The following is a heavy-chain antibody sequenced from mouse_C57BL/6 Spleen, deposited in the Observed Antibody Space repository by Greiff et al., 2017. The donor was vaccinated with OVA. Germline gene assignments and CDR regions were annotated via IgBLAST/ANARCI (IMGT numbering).Heavy chain of an antibody. CDR3: TLYSSVWFAY. V-gene: IGHV14-4*01. Sequence: VQLQQSGAELVRPGASVKLSCTASGFNIKDDYMPWVQQRPEQGLEWIGWIDPENGDTEYASKFQGKATITAYTSSNTAYLQLSSLTSEDTAVYYCTLYSSVWFAYWGQGTLVTVSA. D-gene: IGHD2-1*01. J-gene: IGHJ3*01. CDR1: GFNIKDDY. CDR2: IDPENGDT.